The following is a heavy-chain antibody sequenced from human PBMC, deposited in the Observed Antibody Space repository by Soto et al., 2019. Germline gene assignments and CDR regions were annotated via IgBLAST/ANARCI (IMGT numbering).Heavy chain of an antibody. D-gene: IGHD3-22*01. J-gene: IGHJ3*02. Sequence: EVQLVESGGGLVQPGGSLRLSCAASGFSFTTYWMSWVRQAPGKGLQWVANIKPDGSEKWYVDSVKGRFTISRDNXRXSXXLQMSSLRGEDTAVYYCARGDYYDTNGPFSDAFDIWGQGTMVTVSS. V-gene: IGHV3-7*04. CDR1: GFSFTTYW. CDR3: ARGDYYDTNGPFSDAFDI. CDR2: IKPDGSEK.